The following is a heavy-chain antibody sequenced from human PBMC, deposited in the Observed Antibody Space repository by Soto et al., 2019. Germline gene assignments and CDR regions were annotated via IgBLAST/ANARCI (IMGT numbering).Heavy chain of an antibody. CDR1: GGSFSGYY. J-gene: IGHJ3*02. CDR2: INHSGST. D-gene: IGHD5-18*01. CDR3: ARTRGWIQLWLKAFDI. V-gene: IGHV4-34*01. Sequence: QVQLQQWGAGLLKPSETLSLTCAVYGGSFSGYYWSWIRQPPGKGLEWIGEINHSGSTNYNPSLKRRVTMSVDTSKNQFSLKLSSVTAADTAVYYGARTRGWIQLWLKAFDIWGQGTMVTVSS.